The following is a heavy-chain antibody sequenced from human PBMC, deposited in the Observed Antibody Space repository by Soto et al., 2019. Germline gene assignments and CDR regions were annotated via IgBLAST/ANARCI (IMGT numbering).Heavy chain of an antibody. CDR3: AREEKQLSRYGGDFDY. V-gene: IGHV4-34*11. CDR1: GGSFSGYY. D-gene: IGHD3-16*01. J-gene: IGHJ4*02. CDR2: IYYIGTT. Sequence: SETLSLTCAVYGGSFSGYYWSWIRQPPGKGLEWIGHIYYIGTTDYNPSLKSRVTISVDTSKNQFSLKVTSVTAADTAVYFCAREEKQLSRYGGDFDYWGQGIMVTVYS.